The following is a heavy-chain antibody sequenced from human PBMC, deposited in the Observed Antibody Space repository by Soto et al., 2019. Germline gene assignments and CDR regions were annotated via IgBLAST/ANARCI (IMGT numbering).Heavy chain of an antibody. Sequence: QVQLQESGPGLVKPSETLSLTCSVSGGSISNHYWSWIRQPPGKGLEWIGYIYYNGNTNYNTSLKSRGTMSVDTSSNQISLKLTTVTAADTSVYYCTRANWYSEYWGQGTLVTVSS. CDR2: IYYNGNT. V-gene: IGHV4-59*11. CDR3: TRANWYSEY. D-gene: IGHD7-27*01. J-gene: IGHJ4*02. CDR1: GGSISNHY.